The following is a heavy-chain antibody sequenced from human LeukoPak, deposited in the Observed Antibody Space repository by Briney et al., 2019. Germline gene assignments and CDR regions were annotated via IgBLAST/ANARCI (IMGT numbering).Heavy chain of an antibody. D-gene: IGHD1-14*01. CDR2: IGAAGAHT. J-gene: IGHJ3*02. CDR3: ARELGGTKTGGFDI. V-gene: IGHV3-64*02. CDR1: GFTFSSFS. Sequence: PGGSLRLSCAASGFTFSSFSMHWVRQAPGKGLEFVSSIGAAGAHTFYADSVKGRFTISRDNFQSPMYLQMAGLRPEDSAVYYCARELGGTKTGGFDIWGQGTVVTVSS.